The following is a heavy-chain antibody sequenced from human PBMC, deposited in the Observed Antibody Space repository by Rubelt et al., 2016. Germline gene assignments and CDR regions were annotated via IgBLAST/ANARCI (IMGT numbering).Heavy chain of an antibody. J-gene: IGHJ4*02. CDR1: GLTFGSYA. Sequence: GGSLRLSCAASGLTFGSYAIHWVRQAPGRGLEWLAFISHDGSHENYVDSVRGRFSISSDSSKNTLYLQMNSLRAEDTAVYYCAKDGRRDDYGDSRPLDYWGQGTLVTVSS. D-gene: IGHD4-17*01. V-gene: IGHV3-30*02. CDR3: AKDGRRDDYGDSRPLDY. CDR2: ISHDGSHE.